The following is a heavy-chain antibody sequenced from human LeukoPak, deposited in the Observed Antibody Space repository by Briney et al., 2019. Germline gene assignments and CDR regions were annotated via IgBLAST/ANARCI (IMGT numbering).Heavy chain of an antibody. CDR2: ISSSGSTI. V-gene: IGHV3-48*03. CDR3: ARSSADYYDSSGYYSQGPFDY. D-gene: IGHD3-22*01. CDR1: GFTFSSYE. Sequence: PGGSLRLSCAASGFTFSSYEMNWVRQAPGKGLEWVSYISSSGSTIYYADSVKGRFTISRDNAKNSLYLQMNSLRAEDTAVYYCARSSADYYDSSGYYSQGPFDYWGQGTLVTVSS. J-gene: IGHJ4*02.